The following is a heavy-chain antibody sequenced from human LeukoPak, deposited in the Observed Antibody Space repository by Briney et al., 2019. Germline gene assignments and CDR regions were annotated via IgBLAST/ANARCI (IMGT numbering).Heavy chain of an antibody. CDR3: ARFQGRYSGYDSGVYGY. CDR2: IIPIFRTA. J-gene: IGHJ4*02. CDR1: GGTFSSYA. V-gene: IGHV1-69*13. Sequence: GASVKVSCKASGGTFSSYAISWVRQAPGQGLKWMGGIIPIFRTANYAQKFQGRVTITADESTSTAYMELSSLRSDDTAVYYRARFQGRYSGYDSGVYGYWGQGTLVAVSS. D-gene: IGHD5-12*01.